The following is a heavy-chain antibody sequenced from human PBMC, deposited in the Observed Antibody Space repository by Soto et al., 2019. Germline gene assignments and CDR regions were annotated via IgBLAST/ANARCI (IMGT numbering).Heavy chain of an antibody. Sequence: QVQLVQSGAEVKKPGASVKVSCKASGYTFTSKGISWVRQAPGQGLEWMGWISAYNGNTNYAQKLQCRVTMTTDTATSTAYMELSSLRSDDTAVYYCARVIAVAGLFDYWGQGTLVTVSS. V-gene: IGHV1-18*01. CDR1: GYTFTSKG. CDR2: ISAYNGNT. CDR3: ARVIAVAGLFDY. J-gene: IGHJ4*02. D-gene: IGHD6-19*01.